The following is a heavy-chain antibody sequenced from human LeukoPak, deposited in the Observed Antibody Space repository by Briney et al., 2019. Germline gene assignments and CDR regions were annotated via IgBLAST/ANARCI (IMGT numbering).Heavy chain of an antibody. V-gene: IGHV1-3*01. J-gene: IGHJ4*02. CDR3: ARDGYSYGQKRGIDY. Sequence: ASVKVSCKAAGYIFTNFAMYWVRQAPGQRLEWMGWINAVNGNTKYSQKFQGRVTITRDTSANTGYMELSSLGSEDTAVYYCARDGYSYGQKRGIDYWGQGTLVSVSS. CDR2: INAVNGNT. CDR1: GYIFTNFA. D-gene: IGHD5-18*01.